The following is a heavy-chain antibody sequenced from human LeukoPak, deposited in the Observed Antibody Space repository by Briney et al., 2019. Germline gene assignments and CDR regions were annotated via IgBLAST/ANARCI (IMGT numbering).Heavy chain of an antibody. CDR3: ARINGRRRPYYYDSSGYYSDAFGI. D-gene: IGHD3-22*01. CDR1: GGTFSSYA. J-gene: IGHJ3*02. V-gene: IGHV1-69*05. CDR2: IIPIFGTA. Sequence: GASVKVSCKASGGTFSSYAISWVRQAPGQGLEWMGRIIPIFGTANYAQKFQGRVTITTDESTSTAYMELSSLRSEDTAVYYCARINGRRRPYYYDSSGYYSDAFGIWGQGTMVTVSS.